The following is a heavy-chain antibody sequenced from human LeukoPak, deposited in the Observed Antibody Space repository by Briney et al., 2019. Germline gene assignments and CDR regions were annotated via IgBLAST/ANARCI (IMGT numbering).Heavy chain of an antibody. Sequence: PGGSLRLSCAASGFTFSSYSMNWVRQAPGKGLEWVSSISSSSSYIYYADSVKGRFTISRDNAKNSLHLQMNSLRAEDTAVYYCARGSAHYFDYWGQGTLVTVSS. CDR2: ISSSSSYI. CDR3: ARGSAHYFDY. V-gene: IGHV3-21*01. J-gene: IGHJ4*02. CDR1: GFTFSSYS. D-gene: IGHD6-19*01.